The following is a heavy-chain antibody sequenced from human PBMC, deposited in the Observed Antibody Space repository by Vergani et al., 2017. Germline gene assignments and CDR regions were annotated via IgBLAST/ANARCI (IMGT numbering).Heavy chain of an antibody. J-gene: IGHJ1*01. V-gene: IGHV3-21*01. CDR1: GFTFGSYI. D-gene: IGHD2-2*01. Sequence: EVQLVESGGGLVKPGGSLRLPCVASGFTFGSYIMIWVRQAPGKGLEWVSFISRSSSYRYYADSVKGRFAISRDNGESSLLLQMNSLRPEDPSVYYCASGVPGYQLATQYFQHWGQGTLVTVSS. CDR2: ISRSSSYR. CDR3: ASGVPGYQLATQYFQH.